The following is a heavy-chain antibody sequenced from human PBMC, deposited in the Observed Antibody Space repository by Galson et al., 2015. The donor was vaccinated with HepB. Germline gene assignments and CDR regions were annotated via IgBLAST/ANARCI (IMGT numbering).Heavy chain of an antibody. J-gene: IGHJ4*02. CDR2: INSISSTI. CDR3: AKERQWLGYFDY. Sequence: SLRLSCAASGFTFTSHSMNWVRQAPGGGLEWVSYINSISSTIYYADSVRGRFTISRDNAKNSLYLQMNSLRAEDTAVYYCAKERQWLGYFDYWGQGTLVTVSS. V-gene: IGHV3-48*01. D-gene: IGHD6-19*01. CDR1: GFTFTSHS.